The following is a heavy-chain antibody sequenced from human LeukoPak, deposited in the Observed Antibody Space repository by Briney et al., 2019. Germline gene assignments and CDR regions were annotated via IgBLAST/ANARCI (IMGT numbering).Heavy chain of an antibody. CDR2: TYYRSKWYN. J-gene: IGHJ4*02. D-gene: IGHD2/OR15-2a*01. CDR1: GDSVSSNSAA. V-gene: IGHV6-1*01. CDR3: ARETTSLFDS. Sequence: SQTLSLTCAISGDSVSSNSAAWNWIRQSPSGGLEWLGRTYYRSKWYNDYAVSVKSRITFNPDRSKNQVSLQMNSVTPEDTAVYYCARETTSLFDSWGQGTLVTVSS.